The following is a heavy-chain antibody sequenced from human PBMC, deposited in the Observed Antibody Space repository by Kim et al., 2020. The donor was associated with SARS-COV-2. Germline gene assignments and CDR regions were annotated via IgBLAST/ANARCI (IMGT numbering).Heavy chain of an antibody. D-gene: IGHD2-21*02. CDR3: ARDGLTYCGGDCYLY. V-gene: IGHV1-69*01. Sequence: QKFQGRVTITADESTSTAYMELSSLRSEDTAVYYCARDGLTYCGGDCYLYWGQGTLVTVSS. J-gene: IGHJ4*02.